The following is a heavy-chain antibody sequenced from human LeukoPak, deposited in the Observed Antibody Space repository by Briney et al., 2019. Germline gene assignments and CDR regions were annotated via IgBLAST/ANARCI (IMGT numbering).Heavy chain of an antibody. J-gene: IGHJ4*02. CDR3: AREISLGLHCSSTSCYGGGFDY. D-gene: IGHD2-2*01. Sequence: ASVKVSCKASGGTFSSYAISWVRQAPGQGLEWMGGIIPIFATANYAQKFQGRVTITADESTSTAYMELSSLRSEDTAVYYCAREISLGLHCSSTSCYGGGFDYWGQGTLVTVSS. CDR2: IIPIFATA. CDR1: GGTFSSYA. V-gene: IGHV1-69*01.